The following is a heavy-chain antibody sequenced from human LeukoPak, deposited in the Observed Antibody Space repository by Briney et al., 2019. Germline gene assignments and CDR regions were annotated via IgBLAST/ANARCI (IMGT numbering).Heavy chain of an antibody. CDR1: GFTFSTYA. J-gene: IGHJ4*02. CDR2: ISYDGSNK. D-gene: IGHD4-11*01. CDR3: ARDFSTTASHY. V-gene: IGHV3-30-3*01. Sequence: GRSLRLSCAASGFTFSTYAMHWVRQAAGKGLEWVAVISYDGSNKYYADSVKGRFTISRDNSKNTLYLQMNSLRAEDTAVYYCARDFSTTASHYWGQGTLVTVSS.